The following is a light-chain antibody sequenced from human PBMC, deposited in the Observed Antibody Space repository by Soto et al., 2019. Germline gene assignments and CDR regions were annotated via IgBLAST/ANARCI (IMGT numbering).Light chain of an antibody. CDR3: QSYDSSLSGVV. CDR2: GNT. J-gene: IGLJ2*01. V-gene: IGLV1-40*01. CDR1: GSYIGAGYD. Sequence: QAVVTQPPSVSGAPGQRVTISCTGSGSYIGAGYDVHWYQQLPGTAPKLLIYGNTNRPSGVPDRFSGSKSGTSASLAITGLQAEDEADYYCQSYDSSLSGVVFGGGTKLTVL.